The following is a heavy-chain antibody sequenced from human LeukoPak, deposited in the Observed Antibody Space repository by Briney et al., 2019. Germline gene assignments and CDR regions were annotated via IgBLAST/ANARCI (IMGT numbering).Heavy chain of an antibody. D-gene: IGHD4-11*01. V-gene: IGHV3-30-3*01. Sequence: GGSLRLSCVGSGFTFSNFWMHWVRQAPGKGLEWVAVISYDGSNKYYADSVKGRFTISRDNSKNTLYLQMNSLRAEDTAVYYCARDPWDTVISYYFDYWGQGTLVTVSS. CDR1: GFTFSNFW. J-gene: IGHJ4*02. CDR2: ISYDGSNK. CDR3: ARDPWDTVISYYFDY.